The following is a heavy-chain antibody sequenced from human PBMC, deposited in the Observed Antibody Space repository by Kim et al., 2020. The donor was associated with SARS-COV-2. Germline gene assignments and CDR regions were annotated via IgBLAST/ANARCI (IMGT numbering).Heavy chain of an antibody. CDR2: IYYSGST. J-gene: IGHJ4*02. D-gene: IGHD5-18*01. CDR1: GGSISSSSYY. CDR3: ARRGYSYGFGGRGGWYFDY. V-gene: IGHV4-39*01. Sequence: SETLSLTCTVSGGSISSSSYYWGWIRQPPGKGLEWIGSIYYSGSTYYNLSLKSRVTISVDTSKNQFSLKLSSVTAADTAVYYCARRGYSYGFGGRGGWYFDYWGQGTLVTVSS.